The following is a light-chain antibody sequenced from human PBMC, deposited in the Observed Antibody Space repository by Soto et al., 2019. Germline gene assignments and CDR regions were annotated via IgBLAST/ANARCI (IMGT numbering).Light chain of an antibody. CDR1: QSISSW. CDR3: QLYNSYWT. Sequence: DIQMTQSPSTLSASVGDRVTITCRASQSISSWLAWYQQKPGKAPKLLIYKASSLESGVPSRFSGSGYGTEFTLTISSLQPDDVATYYCQLYNSYWTFGQGTKVEIK. CDR2: KAS. V-gene: IGKV1-5*03. J-gene: IGKJ1*01.